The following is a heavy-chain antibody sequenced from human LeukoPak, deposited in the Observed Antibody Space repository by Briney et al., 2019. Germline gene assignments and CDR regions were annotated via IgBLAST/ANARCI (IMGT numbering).Heavy chain of an antibody. D-gene: IGHD6-19*01. J-gene: IGHJ4*02. V-gene: IGHV1-18*01. CDR3: ARDRAVYSSGWYHIPKYFDY. CDR2: ISNYNGQT. Sequence: ASVKVSCKASRYAFSASGISWVRQAPGQGLEWMGWISNYNGQTKYSQKFQGRVTVTTDTSTSTAYMELTRLTSDDTAVYYCARDRAVYSSGWYHIPKYFDYWGPGNPGHRLL. CDR1: RYAFSASG.